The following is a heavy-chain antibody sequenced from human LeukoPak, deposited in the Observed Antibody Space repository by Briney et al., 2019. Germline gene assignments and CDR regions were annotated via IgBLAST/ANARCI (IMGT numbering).Heavy chain of an antibody. J-gene: IGHJ4*02. CDR2: ISWNSGSI. V-gene: IGHV3-9*01. D-gene: IGHD6-19*01. CDR1: GFTFDDYA. Sequence: PGGSLRLSCAASGFTFDDYAMHWVRQAPGKGLEWVSGISWNSGSIGYADSVRGRFTISRDNAKNSLYLQMNSLRAEDTALYYCAKGLRGAVAGSPFDYWGQGTLVTVSS. CDR3: AKGLRGAVAGSPFDY.